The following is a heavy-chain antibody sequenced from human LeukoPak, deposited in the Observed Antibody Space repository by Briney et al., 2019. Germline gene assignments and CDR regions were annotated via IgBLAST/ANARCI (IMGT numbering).Heavy chain of an antibody. CDR1: GFTFSSYE. J-gene: IGHJ4*02. Sequence: GGSLRLSCAASGFTFSSYEMNWVRQAPGKGLEWVSYISSSGSTIYYADSVKGRFTVSRDNAKNSLYLQMNSLRAEDTAVYYCARDRSYYDSSGYYWGQRTLVTVSS. CDR3: ARDRSYYDSSGYY. V-gene: IGHV3-48*03. CDR2: ISSSGSTI. D-gene: IGHD3-22*01.